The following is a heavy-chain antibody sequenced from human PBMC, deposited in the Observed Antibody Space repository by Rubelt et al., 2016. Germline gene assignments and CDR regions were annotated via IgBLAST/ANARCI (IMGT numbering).Heavy chain of an antibody. J-gene: IGHJ3*02. CDR1: GYTFTRYA. V-gene: IGHV1-3*01. CDR2: INAGTGNP. Sequence: QVQLVQSGAEVKKPGASVKVSCKASGYTFTRYAMHWVRQAPGQRLDWMGWINAGTGNPNDSQKFQGRVTITRDTSASTAYMERSRLRSDDTAVYYCARGAGGRYFDWYDAFDIWGQGTMVTVSS. CDR3: ARGAGGRYFDWYDAFDI. D-gene: IGHD3-9*01.